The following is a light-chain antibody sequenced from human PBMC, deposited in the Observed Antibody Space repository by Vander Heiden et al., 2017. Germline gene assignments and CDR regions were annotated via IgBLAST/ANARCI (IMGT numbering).Light chain of an antibody. Sequence: VLTQTPSVSAAPGQGVTISCTGSSAKFGNNYVSWYQQHPGTAPKLLIFDNNKRPSGIPDRFSGSKSGTSATLGINGLQTGDEAGYYCGTWDNSLRAEVFGGGTELTVL. CDR2: DNN. J-gene: IGLJ2*01. V-gene: IGLV1-51*01. CDR3: GTWDNSLRAEV. CDR1: SAKFGNNY.